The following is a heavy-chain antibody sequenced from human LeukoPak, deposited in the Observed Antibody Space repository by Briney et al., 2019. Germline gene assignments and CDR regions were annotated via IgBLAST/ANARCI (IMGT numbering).Heavy chain of an antibody. J-gene: IGHJ4*02. CDR1: GGSISSSSYY. V-gene: IGHV4-39*07. Sequence: PSETLSLTCTVSGGSISSSSYYWGWIRQPPGKGLEWIGSIYYSGSTYYNPSLKSRVTISVDTSKNQFSLKLSSVTAADTAVYYCAREVGATEGYWGQGTLVTVSS. CDR3: AREVGATEGY. CDR2: IYYSGST. D-gene: IGHD1-26*01.